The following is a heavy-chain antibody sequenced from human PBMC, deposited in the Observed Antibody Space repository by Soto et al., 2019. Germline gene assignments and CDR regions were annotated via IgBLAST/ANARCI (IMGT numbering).Heavy chain of an antibody. Sequence: EVQLVESGGGLVQPGGSLRLSCEASGFTFSSYCMTWVRQAPGKGLEWVAHIKQDGSERYYVDSVKGRFTISRDNAKNSLYLQMNSLRAEDTALYYCARVPSTRDIWSYGVGGRYYYYYMDVWGKGTTVTVSS. CDR2: IKQDGSER. CDR3: ARVPSTRDIWSYGVGGRYYYYYMDV. V-gene: IGHV3-7*04. J-gene: IGHJ6*03. CDR1: GFTFSSYC. D-gene: IGHD1-7*01.